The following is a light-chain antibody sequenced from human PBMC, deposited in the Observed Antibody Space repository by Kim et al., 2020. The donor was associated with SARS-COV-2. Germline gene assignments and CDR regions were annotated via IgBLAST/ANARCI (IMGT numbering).Light chain of an antibody. CDR1: Y. J-gene: IGLJ2*01. V-gene: IGLV3-19*01. CDR3: NSRDSGDKVI. CDR2: GKN. Sequence: YATWYQQKPGQAPILVIYGKNNRPSGIPDRFSGSSSGNTASLTITGAQAEDEADYYCNSRDSGDKVIFGGGTKLTVL.